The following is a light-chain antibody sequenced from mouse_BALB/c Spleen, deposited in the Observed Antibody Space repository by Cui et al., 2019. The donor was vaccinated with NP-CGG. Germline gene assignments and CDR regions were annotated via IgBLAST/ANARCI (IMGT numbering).Light chain of an antibody. Sequence: QAFVTQESALTTSPGETVTLTCRSSTGAVTTSNYANWVQEKPDHLFTGLIGGTNNRAPGVPARFSGSLIGDKAALTITGAQTEDEAIYFCAIWYNNHWVFGGGTKLTIL. CDR2: GTN. V-gene: IGLV1*01. J-gene: IGLJ1*01. CDR1: TGAVTTSNY. CDR3: AIWYNNHWV.